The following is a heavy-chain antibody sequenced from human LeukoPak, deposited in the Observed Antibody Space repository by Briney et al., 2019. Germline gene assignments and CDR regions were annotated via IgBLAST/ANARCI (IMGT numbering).Heavy chain of an antibody. CDR1: GGSIRSYY. D-gene: IGHD6-19*01. CDR2: IYKSGST. CDR3: GSSAENKWIGY. J-gene: IGHJ4*02. V-gene: IGHV4-59*08. Sequence: SETLSLTCSVSGGSIRSYYWSWLRKPPGEGREGIVYIYKSGSTNYNPSLQSRVTLSVDTSKNQFSLALSSVTSADTAVYYCGSSAENKWIGYWGQGTLVTVSS.